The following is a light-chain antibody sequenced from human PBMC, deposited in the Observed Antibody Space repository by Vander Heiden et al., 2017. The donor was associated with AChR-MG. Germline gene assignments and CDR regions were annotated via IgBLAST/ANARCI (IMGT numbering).Light chain of an antibody. J-gene: IGKJ2*01. V-gene: IGKV3D-15*03. CDR3: QQYNNWPPYT. CDR2: GAS. CDR1: QSVSSN. Sequence: EIVMTQFPATLSVFPGERATISCRASQSVSSNLAWYQKKTGQSPRLLIYGASIRATGIPARFSGSASGTEFSLTISHVQSEDSATYYCQQYNNWPPYTFGPGTGLQIK.